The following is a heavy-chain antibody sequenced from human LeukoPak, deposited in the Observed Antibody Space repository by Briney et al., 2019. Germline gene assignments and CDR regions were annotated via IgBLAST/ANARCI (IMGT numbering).Heavy chain of an antibody. CDR2: ISGSGGST. CDR3: AKGDRRFGEYYFDY. D-gene: IGHD3-10*01. V-gene: IGHV3-23*01. Sequence: PGGSLRLSCTASGFTFSSYGISWVRQAPGKGLEWVSAISGSGGSTYYADSVKGRFTISSDNSKNPLYLQMNSLRAEDTAVCYCAKGDRRFGEYYFDYWGQGTLVTVSS. CDR1: GFTFSSYG. J-gene: IGHJ4*02.